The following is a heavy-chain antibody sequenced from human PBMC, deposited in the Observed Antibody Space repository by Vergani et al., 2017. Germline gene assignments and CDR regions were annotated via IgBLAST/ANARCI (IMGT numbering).Heavy chain of an antibody. D-gene: IGHD2-2*01. CDR1: GFDFSSYI. CDR2: VSPGTKSQ. Sequence: QLVESGGGWVQPGGSLGLSCVVSGFDFSSYIMNWVRQAPGKGLEWVSFVSPGTKSQSYAESVKGRFTISRDSAKNSLYLQMDSLRAEDTAVYYCAXEYSSTSGRAFDFWGQGTKVTVSS. J-gene: IGHJ3*01. V-gene: IGHV3-48*01. CDR3: AXEYSSTSGRAFDF.